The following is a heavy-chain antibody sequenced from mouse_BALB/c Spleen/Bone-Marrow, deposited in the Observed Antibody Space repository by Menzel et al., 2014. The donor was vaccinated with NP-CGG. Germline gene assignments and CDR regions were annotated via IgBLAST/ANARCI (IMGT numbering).Heavy chain of an antibody. V-gene: IGHV3-1*02. CDR1: AYSITSGYG. J-gene: IGHJ2*01. Sequence: DVKLVESGPDPVKPSQSVSLTCTVTAYSITSGYGWHWIRQFPGNKLEWVAYIHYSGYTDYNPSLKGRISITRDTSKNQFFLQLNSVTTEDTATYYCARETSIVADFDYWGQGTTLTVSS. CDR3: ARETSIVADFDY. CDR2: IHYSGYT. D-gene: IGHD1-1*01.